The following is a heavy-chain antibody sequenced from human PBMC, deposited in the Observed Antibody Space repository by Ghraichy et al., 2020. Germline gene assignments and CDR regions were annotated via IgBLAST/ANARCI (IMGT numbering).Heavy chain of an antibody. CDR2: ISGSGANT. Sequence: GGSLRLSCAASGFTFRSYAMSWVRQAPGKGLEWVSVISGSGANTYHAESVKGRFTTSRDDSKNTLYLQMNSLRVEDTAVYYCVKNPGYIITSLYGLDVWGQGTTVTVSS. V-gene: IGHV3-23*01. J-gene: IGHJ6*02. CDR3: VKNPGYIITSLYGLDV. CDR1: GFTFRSYA. D-gene: IGHD5-18*01.